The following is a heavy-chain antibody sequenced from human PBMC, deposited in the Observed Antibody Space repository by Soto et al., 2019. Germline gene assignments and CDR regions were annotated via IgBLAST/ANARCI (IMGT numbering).Heavy chain of an antibody. V-gene: IGHV1-69*04. CDR1: GVSFSDST. CDR3: GTDSVSEWRPGVGY. CDR2: IIPILGIP. J-gene: IGHJ4*02. D-gene: IGHD3-3*01. Sequence: QVLLVQSGAEVKKPGSSVKVSCKASGVSFSDSTISWVRQAPGQGLEWMGKIIPILGIPNFAQKFQGRVTITAEKATSTAYTELSSLRSEDTAVYYCGTDSVSEWRPGVGYWGQGTLVTVSS.